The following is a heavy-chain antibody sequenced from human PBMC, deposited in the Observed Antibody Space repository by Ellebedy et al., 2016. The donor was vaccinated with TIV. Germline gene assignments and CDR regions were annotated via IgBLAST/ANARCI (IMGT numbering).Heavy chain of an antibody. J-gene: IGHJ3*02. CDR3: ATDGSYGDYRFPAHAFTM. CDR1: GFSFRSYW. V-gene: IGHV3-7*01. D-gene: IGHD4-17*01. Sequence: GGSLRLSCAASGFSFRSYWMSWVRQSPGRGLEWVANINQDATKTFYVDSVEGRFTISRDNAKNSLYLQMNSLRAEDTSVYYCATDGSYGDYRFPAHAFTMWGQGTMVTVSS. CDR2: INQDATKT.